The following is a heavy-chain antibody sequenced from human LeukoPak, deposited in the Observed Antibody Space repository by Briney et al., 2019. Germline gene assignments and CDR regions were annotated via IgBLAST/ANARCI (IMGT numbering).Heavy chain of an antibody. Sequence: GGSLRLSCAASGNYWMHWVRQAPGKGLVWVSHVNSDGSWTSHADSVKGRFTISKDNAKNTVYLQMNNLRAEDTAVYYCVSFYETNWGRGTLVTVSS. CDR2: VNSDGSWT. V-gene: IGHV3-74*01. CDR3: VSFYETN. D-gene: IGHD2-2*01. CDR1: GNYW. J-gene: IGHJ4*02.